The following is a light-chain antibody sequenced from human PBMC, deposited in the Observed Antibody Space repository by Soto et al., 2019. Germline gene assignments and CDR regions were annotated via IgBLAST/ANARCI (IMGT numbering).Light chain of an antibody. CDR2: GAS. CDR1: QSVSSN. CDR3: QQYNNWSPWT. V-gene: IGKV3-15*01. Sequence: EIVMTQSPATLSVSPGERATLSCRASQSVSSNLAWYQQKPGQAPRLLIYGASTRATGIPARFSGSGSGTEFTLTISSLQSEDCAVYYCQQYNNWSPWTFGQGTKVEIK. J-gene: IGKJ1*01.